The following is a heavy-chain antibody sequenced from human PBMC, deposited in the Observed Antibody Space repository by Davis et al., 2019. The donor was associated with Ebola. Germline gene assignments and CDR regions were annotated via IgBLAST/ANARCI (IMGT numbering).Heavy chain of an antibody. D-gene: IGHD3-16*01. CDR3: TTDWGYFAP. CDR1: GFTFNNAW. V-gene: IGHV3-15*01. CDR2: IKSKTDGGST. Sequence: GESLKISCAASGFTFNNAWVSWVRQTPGKGLEWVGRIKSKTDGGSTDYAAPVKGRFSISRDDSKNTLYLQMSSLKTDDTAVYYCTTDWGYFAPWGQGTLVTVSS. J-gene: IGHJ5*02.